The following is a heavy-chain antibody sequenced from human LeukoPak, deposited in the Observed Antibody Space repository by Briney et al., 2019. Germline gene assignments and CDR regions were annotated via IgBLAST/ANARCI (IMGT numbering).Heavy chain of an antibody. D-gene: IGHD5-24*01. Sequence: GGSLRLSCAASGFTFNTYWMSWVRQAPGKGLEWVANIKQDGSEKYYVESVKGRFTISRDNAKNSLYLQMNSLRAEDTAVYYCAGGRDVYRYWGQGTLVTVSS. CDR2: IKQDGSEK. V-gene: IGHV3-7*01. CDR3: AGGRDVYRY. CDR1: GFTFNTYW. J-gene: IGHJ4*02.